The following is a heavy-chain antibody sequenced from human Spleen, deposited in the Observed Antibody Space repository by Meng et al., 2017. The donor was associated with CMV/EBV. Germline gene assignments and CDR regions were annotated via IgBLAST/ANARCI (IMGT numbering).Heavy chain of an antibody. V-gene: IGHV4-39*07. J-gene: IGHJ4*02. CDR1: GGSVSSSSYY. Sequence: GSLRLSCTVSGGSVSSSSYYWGWIRQPPGKGLEWIGEINHSGSTNYNPSLKSRVTISGDTSKNQFSLKLSSVTAADTAVYYCARVRGLRFLERHYFDYWGQGALVTVSS. D-gene: IGHD3-3*01. CDR3: ARVRGLRFLERHYFDY. CDR2: INHSGST.